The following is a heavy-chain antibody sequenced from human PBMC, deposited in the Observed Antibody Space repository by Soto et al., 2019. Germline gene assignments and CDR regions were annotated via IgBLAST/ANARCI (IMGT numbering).Heavy chain of an antibody. Sequence: TGGSLRLSCAASGFTVSSNYMSWVRQAPGKGLEWVSVIYSGGSTYYADSVKGRFTISRDNSKNTLYLQMNSLRAEDTAVYYCARERSGFMRNAFDIWGQGTMVTVSS. CDR1: GFTVSSNY. D-gene: IGHD3-3*01. J-gene: IGHJ3*02. CDR3: ARERSGFMRNAFDI. V-gene: IGHV3-53*01. CDR2: IYSGGST.